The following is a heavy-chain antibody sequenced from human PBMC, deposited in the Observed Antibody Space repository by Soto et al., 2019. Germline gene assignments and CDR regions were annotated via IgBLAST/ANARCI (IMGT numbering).Heavy chain of an antibody. D-gene: IGHD3-9*01. CDR1: GFTFSSYA. CDR3: AKDGNEWDDILTGYYPYYFDY. J-gene: IGHJ4*02. V-gene: IGHV3-23*01. Sequence: GGSLRLSCAASGFTFSSYAMSWVRQAPGKGLEWVSAISGSGGSTYYADSVKGRFTISRDNSKNTLYLQMNSLRAEDTAVYYCAKDGNEWDDILTGYYPYYFDYWGQGTLVTVSS. CDR2: ISGSGGST.